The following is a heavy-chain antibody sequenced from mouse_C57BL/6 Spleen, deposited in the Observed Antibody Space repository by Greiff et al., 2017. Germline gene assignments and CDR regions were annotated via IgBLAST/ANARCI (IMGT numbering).Heavy chain of an antibody. CDR2: IYPGSGNT. CDR1: GYTFTDYY. Sequence: QVQLQQSGAELVRPGASVKLSCKASGYTFTDYYINWVKQRPGQGLEWIARIYPGSGNTYYNEKFKGKATLTAEKSSSTAYMQLSSLTSEDSAVYFCARLDDGYYGYFDVWGTGTTGTVSS. CDR3: ARLDDGYYGYFDV. J-gene: IGHJ1*03. D-gene: IGHD2-3*01. V-gene: IGHV1-76*01.